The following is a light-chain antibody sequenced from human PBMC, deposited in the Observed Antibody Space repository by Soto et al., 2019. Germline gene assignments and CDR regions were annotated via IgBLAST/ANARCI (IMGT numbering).Light chain of an antibody. CDR2: EVT. Sequence: QSVLTQPPSASGSPGQSGTISCTGTSSDVGGYDYVSWYQQHPGKAPKLMIYEVTKRPSGVPDRFSGSKSGNTASLTVSGLQAEDEADYYCSSYAGSNNFVFGTGTKLPVL. CDR1: SSDVGGYDY. J-gene: IGLJ1*01. CDR3: SSYAGSNNFV. V-gene: IGLV2-8*01.